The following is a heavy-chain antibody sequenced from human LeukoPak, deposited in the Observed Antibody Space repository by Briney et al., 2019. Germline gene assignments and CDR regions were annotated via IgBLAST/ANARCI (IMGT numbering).Heavy chain of an antibody. Sequence: GGSLRLSCTASGFTFTSFAMTWVRQSPGKGLEWVSSINGYSSGTYYADSVRGRFTISRDNSENMVFLQMTSLRAEDTAVYYCAKEELVDYYDRSGYYPDVFDVWGQGTMVIVSS. D-gene: IGHD3-22*01. CDR1: GFTFTSFA. CDR2: INGYSSGT. J-gene: IGHJ3*01. V-gene: IGHV3-23*01. CDR3: AKEELVDYYDRSGYYPDVFDV.